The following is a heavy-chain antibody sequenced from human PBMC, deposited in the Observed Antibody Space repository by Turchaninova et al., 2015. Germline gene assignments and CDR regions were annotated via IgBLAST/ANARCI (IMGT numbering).Heavy chain of an antibody. CDR1: GCSISSGGYH. D-gene: IGHD2-21*01. J-gene: IGHJ5*02. V-gene: IGHV4-31*03. Sequence: QVQLQESGPGLVKPSQTLSLPCTVSGCSISSGGYHWSWCRQHPGMGLEWIGYISYNVITYYNPSLKSRLTVSLDTSNNQFSLRLNFVTAADTAVYYCALIAHIGDLRTGFDPWGQGTLVTVSS. CDR3: ALIAHIGDLRTGFDP. CDR2: ISYNVIT.